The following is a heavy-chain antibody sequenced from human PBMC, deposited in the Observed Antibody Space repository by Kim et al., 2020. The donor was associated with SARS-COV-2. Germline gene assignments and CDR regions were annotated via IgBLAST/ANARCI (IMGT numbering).Heavy chain of an antibody. V-gene: IGHV3-48*02. D-gene: IGHD3-22*01. J-gene: IGHJ4*02. CDR3: ARSTDGYYDY. CDR2: INSRYET. Sequence: GGSLRLSCAASGFNFNIYSMNWVRQAPGKGLEWISYINSRYETHYADSVKGRFIISRDNAQNSVYLQMNNVRDDTAVYYCARSTDGYYDYWGPGTLVTVSS. CDR1: GFNFNIYS.